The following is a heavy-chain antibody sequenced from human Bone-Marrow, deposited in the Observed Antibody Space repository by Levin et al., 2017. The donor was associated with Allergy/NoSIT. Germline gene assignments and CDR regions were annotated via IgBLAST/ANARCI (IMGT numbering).Heavy chain of an antibody. CDR1: GDSISSGHYY. V-gene: IGHV4-31*01. CDR2: IYYTGPT. D-gene: IGHD1-14*01. J-gene: IGHJ5*02. Sequence: SETLSLTCTVSGDSISSGHYYWSWVRQHPGKGLEWIGHIYYTGPTYYNPSLRSQVTISVDTSENQFSLKLSSVTAADTAGYYCARVRNAGGRGWFDAWGQGTLVTVSS. CDR3: ARVRNAGGRGWFDA.